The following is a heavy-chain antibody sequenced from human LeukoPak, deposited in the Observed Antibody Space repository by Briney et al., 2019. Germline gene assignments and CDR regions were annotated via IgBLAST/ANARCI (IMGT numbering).Heavy chain of an antibody. V-gene: IGHV3-7*03. CDR1: GFIFRPYW. CDR2: KKEGGSDK. J-gene: IGHJ6*04. D-gene: IGHD2-15*01. CDR3: ARLGYWSAGNCFYSVDV. Sequence: PGGPLRLSCAASGFIFRPYWMSWLREAPGKGLEGVGNKKEGGSDKYYVDPVKGRFTISRDNAKNSLYLQMNSLRVEDTAVYFCARLGYWSAGNCFYSVDVWGKGTTVTVSS.